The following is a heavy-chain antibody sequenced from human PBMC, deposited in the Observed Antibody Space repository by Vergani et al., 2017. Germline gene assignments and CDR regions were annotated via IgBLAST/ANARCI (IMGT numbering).Heavy chain of an antibody. J-gene: IGHJ3*02. D-gene: IGHD3-22*01. CDR3: ARDFYYDSSGYSSDAFDI. Sequence: EVQLLESGGGLVQPGGSLRLSCAASGFTFSSYSMNWVRQAPGKGLEWVSSISSSSSYIYYADSVKGRFTISRDNAKNSLYLQMNSLRAEDTAVYYCARDFYYDSSGYSSDAFDIWGQGTMVTVSS. CDR2: ISSSSSYI. V-gene: IGHV3-21*01. CDR1: GFTFSSYS.